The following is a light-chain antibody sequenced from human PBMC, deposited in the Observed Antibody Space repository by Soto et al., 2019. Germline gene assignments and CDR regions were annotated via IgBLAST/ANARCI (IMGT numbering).Light chain of an antibody. CDR2: KAS. Sequence: DIQMTQSRPTLSASVGDRVTITCRASQSISTWLAWYQQKLGQAPKLLIYKASSLVSGVPSRISGSGSGTEFTLTITSLQPDDFATYYCQQGNAYPFTFGQGTRLEIK. CDR1: QSISTW. CDR3: QQGNAYPFT. J-gene: IGKJ5*01. V-gene: IGKV1-5*03.